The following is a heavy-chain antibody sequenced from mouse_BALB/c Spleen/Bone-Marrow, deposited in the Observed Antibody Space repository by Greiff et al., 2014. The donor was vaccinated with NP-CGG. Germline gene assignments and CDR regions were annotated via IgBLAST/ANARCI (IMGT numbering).Heavy chain of an antibody. CDR1: GYTFTSYW. CDR3: TTLARNYFDY. Sequence: EVQLQQSGTVLARPGASVKMSCKASGYTFTSYWMHWVKQRPGQGLEWIGTIYPGNSDTTYNQKFKGKAKLTAVTSTSTAYMELSSLTNEDSAVYYCTTLARNYFDYWGQGTTLTVS. J-gene: IGHJ2*01. CDR2: IYPGNSDT. V-gene: IGHV1-5*01.